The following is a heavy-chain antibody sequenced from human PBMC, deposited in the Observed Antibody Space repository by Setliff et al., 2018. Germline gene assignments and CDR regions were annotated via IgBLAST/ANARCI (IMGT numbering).Heavy chain of an antibody. V-gene: IGHV4-34*01. D-gene: IGHD3-10*01. J-gene: IGHJ5*01. Sequence: SETLSLTCAVQGGPFSGYYWSWIRQPPGKGLESIGDINHSGGTNYNPSLKSRVTVSIDTSKNHFSLKLSSVTAADTAVYYCARDRGSGTTRYVDSWGQGTLVTVSS. CDR1: GGPFSGYY. CDR2: INHSGGT. CDR3: ARDRGSGTTRYVDS.